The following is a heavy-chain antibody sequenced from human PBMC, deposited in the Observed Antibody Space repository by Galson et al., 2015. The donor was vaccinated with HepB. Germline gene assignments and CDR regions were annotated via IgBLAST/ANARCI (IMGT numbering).Heavy chain of an antibody. CDR2: INPSGDST. Sequence: QSGAEVKKPGASVKVSCKASGYTFTSYGISWVRQAPGQGLEWMGIINPSGDSTSYAQKFQGRVTMTRDTSTSTVYMELSSLRSEDTAVYYCAREPNYYDSSPMRAFDIWGQGTMVTVSS. V-gene: IGHV1-46*01. J-gene: IGHJ3*02. CDR1: GYTFTSYG. CDR3: AREPNYYDSSPMRAFDI. D-gene: IGHD3-22*01.